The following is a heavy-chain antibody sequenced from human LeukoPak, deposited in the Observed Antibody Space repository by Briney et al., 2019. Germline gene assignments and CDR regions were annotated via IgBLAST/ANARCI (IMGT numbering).Heavy chain of an antibody. CDR3: ATAGERLDYVWGSYRFEY. CDR1: GGSISSSSYY. J-gene: IGHJ4*02. V-gene: IGHV4-39*07. CDR2: IYYSGST. Sequence: SETLSLTCTVSGGSISSSSYYWGWIRQPPGKALEWIGSIYYSGSTYYNPSLKSRVTISLDTSKNQFSLKLSSVTAADTAVYYCATAGERLDYVWGSYRFEYWGQGTLVTVSS. D-gene: IGHD3-16*02.